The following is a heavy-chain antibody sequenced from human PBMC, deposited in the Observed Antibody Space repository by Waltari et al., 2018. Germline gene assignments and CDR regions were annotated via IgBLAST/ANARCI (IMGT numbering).Heavy chain of an antibody. CDR3: ARDASHVWAPNNWFDP. CDR1: GGSIRSGSYS. J-gene: IGHJ5*02. CDR2: IYTSGST. V-gene: IGHV4-61*02. D-gene: IGHD2-8*01. Sequence: QVQLQESGPGLVKPSQTLSLTCTVSGGSIRSGSYSWSWIRQPAGKGLAWIGRIYTSGSTNYNPSLKSRVTISVDTSKNQFSLKLSSVTAADTAVYYCARDASHVWAPNNWFDPWGQGTLVTVSS.